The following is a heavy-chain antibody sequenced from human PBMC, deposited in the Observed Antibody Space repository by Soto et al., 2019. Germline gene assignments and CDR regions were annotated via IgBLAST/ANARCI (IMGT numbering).Heavy chain of an antibody. CDR3: ARDNRYGRSDYFDY. V-gene: IGHV4-4*02. D-gene: IGHD3-3*01. J-gene: IGHJ4*02. CDR2: IYHSGST. CDR1: GGSISSSNW. Sequence: SETLSLTCAVSGGSISSSNWWSWVRQPPGKGLEWIGEIYHSGSTNYNPSLKSRVTISVDKSKNQFSLKLSSVTAADTAVYYSARDNRYGRSDYFDYWGQGTLVTVSS.